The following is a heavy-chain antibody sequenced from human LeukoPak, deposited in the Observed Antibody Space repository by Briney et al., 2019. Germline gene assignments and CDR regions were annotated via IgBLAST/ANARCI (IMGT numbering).Heavy chain of an antibody. Sequence: GASVKVSCKASGYTFTSYDINWVRQATGQGLEWMGWINPNSGGTNYAQQFQGRVTMTRDTSISTAYMELSRLRSDDTAVYYCARALTYDFWSGYYRDYFDYWGQGTLVTVSS. CDR1: GYTFTSYD. V-gene: IGHV1-2*02. CDR3: ARALTYDFWSGYYRDYFDY. J-gene: IGHJ4*02. CDR2: INPNSGGT. D-gene: IGHD3-3*01.